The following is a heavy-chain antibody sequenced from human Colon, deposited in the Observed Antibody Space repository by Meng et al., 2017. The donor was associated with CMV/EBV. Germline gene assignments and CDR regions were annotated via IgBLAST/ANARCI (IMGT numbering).Heavy chain of an antibody. CDR1: GFTFSNAW. CDR3: ARAHTIFGVVEPSDY. D-gene: IGHD3-3*01. V-gene: IGHV3-15*01. Sequence: GGSLRLSCAASGFTFSNAWMSWVRQAPGKGLEWVGRIKRKTGGGTTDYAAPVKGRFTISRDDSKNSLYLQMNSLRAEDTAVYYCARAHTIFGVVEPSDYWGQGTLVTVSS. CDR2: IKRKTGGGTT. J-gene: IGHJ4*02.